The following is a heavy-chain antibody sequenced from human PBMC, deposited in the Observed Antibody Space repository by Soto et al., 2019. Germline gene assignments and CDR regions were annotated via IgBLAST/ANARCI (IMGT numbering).Heavy chain of an antibody. V-gene: IGHV3-30*18. J-gene: IGHJ4*02. Sequence: QVQLVESGGGVVHPGRSLRLSCAASGFSFSTYAMQWVRQAPGKGLEWVAVISSDGSTKFYADSVKGRFTVSRDNSKSTRYLQMSSRRAEDTAVYFCAKDGASAGTFDYWGQGTLVTVSS. CDR1: GFSFSTYA. CDR2: ISSDGSTK. D-gene: IGHD6-13*01. CDR3: AKDGASAGTFDY.